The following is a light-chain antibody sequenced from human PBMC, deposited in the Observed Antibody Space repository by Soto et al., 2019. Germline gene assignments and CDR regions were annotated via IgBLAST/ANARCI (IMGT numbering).Light chain of an antibody. Sequence: EIVMPQSPATLSVSPGESATLSCRASQSVSSNLAWYQQKPGQAPRLLIYGASTRSTGIPARFSGSGSGTEFTLTISSLQSEDVAVYYCQQYNIGRAFGQGTKVEIK. CDR2: GAS. J-gene: IGKJ1*01. CDR1: QSVSSN. CDR3: QQYNIGRA. V-gene: IGKV3-15*01.